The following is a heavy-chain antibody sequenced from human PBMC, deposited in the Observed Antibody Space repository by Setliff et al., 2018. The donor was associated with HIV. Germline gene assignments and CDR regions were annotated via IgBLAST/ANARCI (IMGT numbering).Heavy chain of an antibody. CDR2: IFYTGST. J-gene: IGHJ4*02. CDR1: CGSISSYY. V-gene: IGHV4-59*08. CDR3: TRRDVTTGMDS. D-gene: IGHD4-17*01. Sequence: SETLSLTCTVSCGSISSYYWSWIRQPPGKGLEWIGYIFYTGSTNYRPSLESRVIVSLDTSKNQFSLKLSSVTAADTAVYYCTRRDVTTGMDSWGPGILVTVSS.